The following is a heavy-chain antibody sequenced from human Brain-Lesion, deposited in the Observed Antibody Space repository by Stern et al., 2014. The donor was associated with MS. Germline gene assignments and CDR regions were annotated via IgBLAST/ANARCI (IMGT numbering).Heavy chain of an antibody. Sequence: QVQLVQSGAEVKKPGASVTVSCKVSGYTLTELSMHWVRQAPRQGLEWMGGFDPEDGETIYAKKFPGRVTMTEDTSTDTAYMELSSLRSEDTAVYYCATLSPGAGGNYYRHFDYWGQGTLVTVSS. D-gene: IGHD1-26*01. CDR3: ATLSPGAGGNYYRHFDY. J-gene: IGHJ4*02. V-gene: IGHV1-24*01. CDR2: FDPEDGET. CDR1: GYTLTELS.